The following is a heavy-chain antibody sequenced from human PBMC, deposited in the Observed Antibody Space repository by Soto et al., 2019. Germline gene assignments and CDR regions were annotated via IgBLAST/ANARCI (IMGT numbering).Heavy chain of an antibody. D-gene: IGHD3-22*01. CDR3: AKSPHSITMIVVPDY. Sequence: GSLRLSCAASGFKFSGYWMSWVRQAPGKGLEWVGNIKHDTSEAHYADSVKGRFTITRDNIKNFLFLQMNSLRAEDTAVYYCAKSPHSITMIVVPDYWGQGTLVTVSS. J-gene: IGHJ4*02. V-gene: IGHV3-7*03. CDR2: IKHDTSEA. CDR1: GFKFSGYW.